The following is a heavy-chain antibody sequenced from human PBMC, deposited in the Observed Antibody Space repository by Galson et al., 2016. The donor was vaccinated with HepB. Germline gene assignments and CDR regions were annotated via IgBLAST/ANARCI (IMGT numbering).Heavy chain of an antibody. CDR3: VRGVHTLDR. CDR1: GASISSYY. D-gene: IGHD2-2*03. CDR2: FYDSGSS. Sequence: ETLSLTCTVSGASISSYYWSWIRQPPGKTLEWIGYFYDSGSSNYNPTLKSRVTISGDTSKNQFSLKLSSVTAADTAVYYCVRGVHTLDRWGQGSLVTVSS. V-gene: IGHV4-59*01. J-gene: IGHJ4*02.